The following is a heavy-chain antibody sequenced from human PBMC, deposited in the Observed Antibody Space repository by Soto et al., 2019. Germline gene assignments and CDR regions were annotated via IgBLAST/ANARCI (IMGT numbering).Heavy chain of an antibody. J-gene: IGHJ6*02. CDR3: ARVGCSGGSCYPDTYYYYYGMDV. CDR2: INPSGGST. CDR1: VYTFTSYY. Sequence: ASVKVSCKASVYTFTSYYMHWVRQAPGQGLEWMGIINPSGGSTSYAQKFQGRVTMTRDTSTSTVYMELSSLRSEDTAVYYCARVGCSGGSCYPDTYYYYYGMDVWGQGTTVTVPS. D-gene: IGHD2-15*01. V-gene: IGHV1-46*01.